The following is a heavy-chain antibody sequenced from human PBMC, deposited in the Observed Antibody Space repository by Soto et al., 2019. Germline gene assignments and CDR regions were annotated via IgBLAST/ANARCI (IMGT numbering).Heavy chain of an antibody. D-gene: IGHD3-10*01. J-gene: IGHJ3*02. CDR1: GFTFSSYS. CDR3: ARETMVRGADVDAFDI. V-gene: IGHV3-21*01. Sequence: PGGSLRLSCAASGFTFSSYSMNWVRQAPGKGLEWVSSISSSSSYIYYADSVKGRFTISRDNAKNSLYLQMNSLRAEDTAVYYCARETMVRGADVDAFDIWGQGTMVTVSS. CDR2: ISSSSSYI.